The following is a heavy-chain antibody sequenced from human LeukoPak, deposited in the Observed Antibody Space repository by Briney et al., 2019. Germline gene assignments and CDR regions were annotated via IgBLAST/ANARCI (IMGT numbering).Heavy chain of an antibody. D-gene: IGHD3-16*02. CDR2: ISYDGSNK. CDR1: GFTFSSYG. V-gene: IGHV3-30*19. J-gene: IGHJ4*02. Sequence: PGGSLRLSCAASGFTFSSYGMHWVRQAPGKGLGWVAVISYDGSNKYYADSVKGRFTISRDNSKNTLYLQMNSLRAEDTAVYYCARVRSPGYFDYWGQGTLVTVSS. CDR3: ARVRSPGYFDY.